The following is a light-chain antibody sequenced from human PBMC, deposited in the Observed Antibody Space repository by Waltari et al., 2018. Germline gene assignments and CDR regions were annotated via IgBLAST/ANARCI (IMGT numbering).Light chain of an antibody. CDR2: GNN. CDR1: SSNIAVNT. Sequence: QSVLTQPPSASGTPGQTVSISCSGGSSNIAVNTVNWYQQLPGMAPKLLINGNNQRPSGVPARFSGSKSGTSASLAISGLQSEDEADYYCAAWDDSLYSRVFGGGTKLTVL. V-gene: IGLV1-44*01. J-gene: IGLJ2*01. CDR3: AAWDDSLYSRV.